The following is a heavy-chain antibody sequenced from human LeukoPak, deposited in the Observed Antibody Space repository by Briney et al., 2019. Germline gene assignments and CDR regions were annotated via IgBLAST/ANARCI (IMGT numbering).Heavy chain of an antibody. CDR1: GGTFSSYA. Sequence: ASVKVSCKASGGTFSSYAISWVRQAPGQGLEWMGRIIPILGIANYAQKFQGRVTITADKSTSTAYMELSSLRSEDTAVYYCAREVAAGMQPFDYWGQGTLVTVSP. D-gene: IGHD6-13*01. CDR2: IIPILGIA. J-gene: IGHJ4*02. V-gene: IGHV1-69*04. CDR3: AREVAAGMQPFDY.